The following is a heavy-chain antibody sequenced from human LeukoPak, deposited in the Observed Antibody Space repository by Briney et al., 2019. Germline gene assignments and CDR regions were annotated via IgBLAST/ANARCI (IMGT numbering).Heavy chain of an antibody. CDR3: TREIAARPFDAFDI. CDR1: GFTFGDYA. D-gene: IGHD6-6*01. J-gene: IGHJ3*02. CDR2: IRSKAYGGTT. Sequence: GGSLRLSCTASGFTFGDYAMSRFRQAPGKGLEWVGFIRSKAYGGTTEYAASVKGRFTISRDDSKSIAYLQMNSLKTEDTAVYYCTREIAARPFDAFDIWGQGTMVTVSS. V-gene: IGHV3-49*03.